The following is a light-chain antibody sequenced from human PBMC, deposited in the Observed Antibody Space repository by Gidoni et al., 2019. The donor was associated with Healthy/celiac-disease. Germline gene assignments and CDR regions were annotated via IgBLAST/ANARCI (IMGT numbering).Light chain of an antibody. CDR2: DAS. CDR1: QSVSSY. V-gene: IGKV3-11*01. J-gene: IGKJ2*01. CDR3: QQRSNWPPGYT. Sequence: EIVLTQSPATLSWSPGERATLSCRASQSVSSYLAWYQQKPGQAPRLLIYDASNRATGIPARFSGSGSGTDFTLTLSSLEPEDFAVYYCQQRSNWPPGYTFGQGTKLEIK.